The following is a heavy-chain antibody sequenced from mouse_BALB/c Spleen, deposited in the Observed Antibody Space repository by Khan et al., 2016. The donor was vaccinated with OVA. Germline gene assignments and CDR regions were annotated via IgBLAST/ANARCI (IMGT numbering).Heavy chain of an antibody. CDR3: ARHNFGPFAY. CDR2: INSDGTYT. D-gene: IGHD1-3*01. CDR1: GFTFSSYA. V-gene: IGHV5-9-3*01. J-gene: IGHJ3*01. Sequence: EVELVESGGGLVKPGGSLKLSCAASGFTFSSYAMSWGRQTPETRLEWVATINSDGTYTYYPDSVKGRLTISRDNAKNTLYLQMSRLRSEDAAMYYCARHNFGPFAYWGQGTLVTVSA.